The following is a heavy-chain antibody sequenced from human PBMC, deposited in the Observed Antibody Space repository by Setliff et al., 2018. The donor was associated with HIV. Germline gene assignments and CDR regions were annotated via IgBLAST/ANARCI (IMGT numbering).Heavy chain of an antibody. D-gene: IGHD1-26*01. J-gene: IGHJ6*03. V-gene: IGHV4-34*01. CDR2: INHSGST. CDR3: ARQWAERVMDV. CDR1: GGSFSGYY. Sequence: PSETLSLTCAVYGGSFSGYYWSWIRQPPGKGLEWIGEINHSGSTNYNPSLKSRAAISVDRSKRHFFLKLRSVTAADTAVYYCARQWAERVMDVWGNGTTVTVSS.